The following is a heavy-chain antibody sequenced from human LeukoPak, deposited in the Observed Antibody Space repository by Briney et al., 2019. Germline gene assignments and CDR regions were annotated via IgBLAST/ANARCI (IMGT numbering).Heavy chain of an antibody. CDR2: IYHSGST. J-gene: IGHJ5*02. CDR1: GGSISSGGYS. Sequence: SQTLSLTCAVSGGSISSGGYSWSWIRQPPGKGLEWIGYIYHSGSTYYNPSLKSRVTISVDTSKNQFSLKLSSVTAADTAVYYCARRRIQLWLKQGWFDPWGQGTLVTVSS. CDR3: ARRRIQLWLKQGWFDP. V-gene: IGHV4-30-2*01. D-gene: IGHD5-18*01.